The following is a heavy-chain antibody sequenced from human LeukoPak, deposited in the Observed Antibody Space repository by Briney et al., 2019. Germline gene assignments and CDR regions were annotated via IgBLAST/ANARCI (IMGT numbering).Heavy chain of an antibody. CDR1: GFTFSSYG. Sequence: PGGSLRLSCAASGFTFSSYGMHWVRQAPGKGLEWVAVISYDGSNKYYADSVKGRFTISRDNSKNTLYLQMNSLRAEDTAVYYCARDRLRVTPGASFDYWGQGTLVTVSS. CDR3: ARDRLRVTPGASFDY. D-gene: IGHD2-21*02. J-gene: IGHJ4*02. CDR2: ISYDGSNK. V-gene: IGHV3-30*03.